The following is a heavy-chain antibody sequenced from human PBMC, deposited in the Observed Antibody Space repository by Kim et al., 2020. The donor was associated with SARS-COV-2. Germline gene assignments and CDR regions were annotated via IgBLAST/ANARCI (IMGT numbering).Heavy chain of an antibody. V-gene: IGHV3-33*06. CDR2: IWYDGSNK. CDR3: AKELGMDV. CDR1: GFTFSSYG. Sequence: GGSLRLSCAASGFTFSSYGMHWVRQAPGKGLEWVAVIWYDGSNKYYADSVKGRFTISRDNSENTPYLQMNSLRAEDTAVYYCAKELGMDVWGQVTTVTVS. J-gene: IGHJ6*02.